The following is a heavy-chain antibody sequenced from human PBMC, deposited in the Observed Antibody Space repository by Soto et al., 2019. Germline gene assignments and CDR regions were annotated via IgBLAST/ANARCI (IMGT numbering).Heavy chain of an antibody. CDR2: IYYSGST. Sequence: QVQLQESGPGLVKPSQTLSLTCTVSGGSLSSGYYYWSWIRQPPGKVLEWIGYIYYSGSTYYNPSLNSRVTISVDTSKNQFSLKLSSVTAADTAVDYCARDDQSPLSIDYWGQGTLVTVSS. CDR3: ARDDQSPLSIDY. V-gene: IGHV4-30-4*01. CDR1: GGSLSSGYYY. J-gene: IGHJ4*02.